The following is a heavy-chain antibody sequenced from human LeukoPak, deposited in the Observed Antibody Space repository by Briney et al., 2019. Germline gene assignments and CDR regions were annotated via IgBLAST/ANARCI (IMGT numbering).Heavy chain of an antibody. CDR3: AKITVATTRNY. Sequence: GGFLRLSCAASGLTFSSYAMNWVRQASGKGLEWVSGITDNGRKTYYADSVKGRFSISRDNSKNTLYLQMSDLRAEDTAVYYCAKITVATTRNYWGQGTLVTVSS. CDR1: GLTFSSYA. D-gene: IGHD3-10*01. V-gene: IGHV3-23*01. J-gene: IGHJ4*02. CDR2: ITDNGRKT.